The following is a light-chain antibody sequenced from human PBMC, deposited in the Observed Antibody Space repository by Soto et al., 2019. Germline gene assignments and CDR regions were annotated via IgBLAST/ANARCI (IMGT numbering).Light chain of an antibody. CDR3: QQYDVDSGT. J-gene: IGKJ1*01. V-gene: IGKV1-5*01. Sequence: DIQMTQSPSTLSSFVGDRDTITCRASQGIGVWLAWYQQKPGKAPKLLIYDASNLQTGVPSRFSGSGSGTEFTLTISSLHPDDFATYYCQQYDVDSGTFGQGTKVDIK. CDR1: QGIGVW. CDR2: DAS.